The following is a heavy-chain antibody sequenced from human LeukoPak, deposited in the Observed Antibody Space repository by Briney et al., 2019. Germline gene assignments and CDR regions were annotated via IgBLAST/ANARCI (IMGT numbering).Heavy chain of an antibody. CDR3: ARGAVAGTGSWFDP. V-gene: IGHV1-46*01. CDR1: GYTSTSYY. J-gene: IGHJ5*02. CDR2: INPSVGST. D-gene: IGHD6-19*01. Sequence: ASEKVSCKASGYTSTSYYMHWVRQAPGQGLEWMGIINPSVGSTSYAQKFQGRVTMTRDMSTSTVYMELSSLRSEDTAVYYCARGAVAGTGSWFDPWGQGTLVTVSS.